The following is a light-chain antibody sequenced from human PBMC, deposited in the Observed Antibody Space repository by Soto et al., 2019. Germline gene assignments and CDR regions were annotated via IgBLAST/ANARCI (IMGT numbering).Light chain of an antibody. V-gene: IGLV2-14*01. CDR1: SSDVGGYNY. CDR2: DVS. Sequence: QSVLTQPASVSGSPGQSITISCTGTSSDVGGYNYVSWYQQHPGKAPKLMIYDVSNRPSGVSNRFSGSKSGNTASLTISGLQAEDEADYYCSSYTSSRTPDVFGTGTKVTVL. J-gene: IGLJ1*01. CDR3: SSYTSSRTPDV.